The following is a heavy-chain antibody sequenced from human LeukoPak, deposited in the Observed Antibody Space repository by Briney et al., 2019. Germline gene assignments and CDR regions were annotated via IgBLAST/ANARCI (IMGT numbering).Heavy chain of an antibody. CDR3: ARGQVTTVTRLAAFDI. Sequence: GGSLRLSCAASRFTFSTYWMNWVRQAPGKGLEWVANINQDESEKYYVDSVKGRFTISRDNAKNSLYLQMNSLRAEDTALYFCARGQVTTVTRLAAFDIWGQGTMVTVSS. CDR2: INQDESEK. V-gene: IGHV3-7*04. J-gene: IGHJ3*02. D-gene: IGHD4-17*01. CDR1: RFTFSTYW.